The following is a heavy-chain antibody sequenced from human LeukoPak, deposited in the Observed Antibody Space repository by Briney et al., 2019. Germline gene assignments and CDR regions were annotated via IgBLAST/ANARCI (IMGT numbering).Heavy chain of an antibody. CDR2: IGYDESKR. V-gene: IGHV3-30*02. D-gene: IGHD6-13*01. J-gene: IGHJ3*02. CDR1: GFTFNNFG. Sequence: GGSLRLSCEVSGFTFNNFGMHWVRQAPGKGLEWVAFIGYDESKRYYAESVKGRFTISRDDSKNTLYLQMNSLRAEDTAVYYCAKRYSPGIAAAGAFDIWGQGTMVTVSS. CDR3: AKRYSPGIAAAGAFDI.